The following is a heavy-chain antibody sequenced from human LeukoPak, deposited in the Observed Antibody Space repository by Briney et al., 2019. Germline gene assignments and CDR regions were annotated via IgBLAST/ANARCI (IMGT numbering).Heavy chain of an antibody. CDR1: GFTFSSYA. CDR3: AKDFCSTTSCRFDY. V-gene: IGHV3-23*01. J-gene: IGHJ4*02. CDR2: ISGSGDST. D-gene: IGHD2-2*01. Sequence: GGSLRLPCAASGFTFSSYAMSWVRQAPGKGLEWVSVISGSGDSTYYADSVKGRFTISRDKSKNTLYLQMNSLRAEDTAMYYCAKDFCSTTSCRFDYWGQGTLVTVSS.